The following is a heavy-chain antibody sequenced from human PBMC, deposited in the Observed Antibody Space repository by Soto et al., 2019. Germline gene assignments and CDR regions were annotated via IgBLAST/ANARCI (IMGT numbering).Heavy chain of an antibody. Sequence: QLQLQESGPGLVKPSETLSLTCTVSGGSISSSSYYWGWIRQPPGKGLEWIGSIYYSGSTYYNPSLKSRVTISVDTSKNQFSLKLSSVTAADXAVYYCASPILTVTTGSRFDYWGQGTLVTVSS. V-gene: IGHV4-39*01. CDR2: IYYSGST. J-gene: IGHJ4*02. CDR3: ASPILTVTTGSRFDY. CDR1: GGSISSSSYY. D-gene: IGHD4-17*01.